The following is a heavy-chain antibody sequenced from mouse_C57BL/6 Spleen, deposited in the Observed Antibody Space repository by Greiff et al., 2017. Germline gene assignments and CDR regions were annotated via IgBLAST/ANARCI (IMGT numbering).Heavy chain of an antibody. V-gene: IGHV1-64*01. CDR2: IHPNSGST. J-gene: IGHJ4*01. CDR3: AFEGGSNYDYAMDY. CDR1: GYTFTSYW. Sequence: QVQLQQPGAELVKPGASVKLSCKASGYTFTSYWMHWVKQRPGQGLEWIGMIHPNSGSTNYNEKFTSKATLTVDKSSSTAYMQLSSLTSEDSAVYYCAFEGGSNYDYAMDYWGQGTSVTVSS. D-gene: IGHD2-5*01.